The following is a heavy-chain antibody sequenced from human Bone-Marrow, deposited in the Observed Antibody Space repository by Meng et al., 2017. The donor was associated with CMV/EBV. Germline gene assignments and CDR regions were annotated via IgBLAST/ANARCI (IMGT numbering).Heavy chain of an antibody. CDR3: ARDVQEKYPQRRSSSYYYLTV. J-gene: IGHJ6*02. CDR2: ISSSSSYI. CDR1: GFTFSSYS. V-gene: IGHV3-21*01. Sequence: GGSLRLSCAASGFTFSSYSMNWVRQAPGKGLEWVSSISSSSSYIYYADSVKGRFTISRDNAKNSLYLQMNSLRAEDTAVYYCARDVQEKYPQRRSSSYYYLTVSGQGTTVTVSS. D-gene: IGHD2/OR15-2a*01.